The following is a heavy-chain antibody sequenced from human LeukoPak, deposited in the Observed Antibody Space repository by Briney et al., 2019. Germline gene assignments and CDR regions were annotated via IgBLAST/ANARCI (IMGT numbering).Heavy chain of an antibody. CDR1: GGPFSGYY. Sequence: ASETLSLTCAVYGGPFSGYYWSWIRQPPGKGLEWIGEINHSGSTNYNPSLKSRVTISVDTSKNQFSLKLSSVTAADTAVYYCAREALWGSSSWYMGTNWFDPWGQGTLVTVSS. J-gene: IGHJ5*02. CDR2: INHSGST. D-gene: IGHD6-13*01. CDR3: AREALWGSSSWYMGTNWFDP. V-gene: IGHV4-34*01.